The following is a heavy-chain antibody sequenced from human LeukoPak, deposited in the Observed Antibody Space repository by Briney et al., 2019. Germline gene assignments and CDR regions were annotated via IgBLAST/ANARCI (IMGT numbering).Heavy chain of an antibody. CDR1: GFTFSSQA. Sequence: PGGSLRLSCAACGFTFSSQALSWVRQAPGKGLEWVSSFTGSAGNIHYADSVKGRFTLSRDNSKSTMYLQMNSLRVDDTAIYYCAAGGGNTFDPWSQGTLVTVSS. J-gene: IGHJ5*02. CDR2: FTGSAGNI. V-gene: IGHV3-23*01. D-gene: IGHD1/OR15-1a*01. CDR3: AAGGGNTFDP.